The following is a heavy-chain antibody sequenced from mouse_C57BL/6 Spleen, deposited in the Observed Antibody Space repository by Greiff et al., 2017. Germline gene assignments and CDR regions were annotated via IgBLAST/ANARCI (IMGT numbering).Heavy chain of an antibody. CDR1: GYTFSSYA. Sequence: EVQVLESGAGLVKPGGSLKLSCAASGYTFSSYAMSWVRQTPEKRLEWLATISDCGSYTYYHDNVKGRFTISIDNANNNLYLLISHMKSEDTAMYDCAREGYYEYDEEEFDDWGQGTTLTGSS. J-gene: IGHJ2*01. CDR2: ISDCGSYT. V-gene: IGHV5-4*01. D-gene: IGHD2-4*01. CDR3: AREGYYEYDEEEFDD.